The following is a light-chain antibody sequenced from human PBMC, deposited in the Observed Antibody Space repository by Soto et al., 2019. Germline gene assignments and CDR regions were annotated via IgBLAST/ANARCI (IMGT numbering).Light chain of an antibody. Sequence: DSVMTQSPLSLPVTPGEPASISCKSSQSLLHSNGYNYLDWFLQKPGQSPQLLIYLGFKRASGVPDRFSGSGSGTEFTLTISSMQPDDFATYYCQQYNSYFRTFGQGTKVDIK. CDR3: QQYNSYFRT. J-gene: IGKJ1*01. CDR2: LGF. V-gene: IGKV2-28*01. CDR1: QSLLHSNGYNY.